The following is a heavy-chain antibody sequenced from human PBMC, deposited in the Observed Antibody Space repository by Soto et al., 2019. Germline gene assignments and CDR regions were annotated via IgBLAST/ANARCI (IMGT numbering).Heavy chain of an antibody. CDR3: ARGPRDCSGGSCYSPGWFDP. CDR1: GGXFSXXA. V-gene: IGHV1-69*01. D-gene: IGHD2-15*01. CDR2: IIPIFGTA. Sequence: VSCXASGGXFSXXAISWVRQAPGQGLEWMGGIIPIFGTANYAQKFQGRVTITADESTSTAYMELSSLRSEDTAVYYCARGPRDCSGGSCYSPGWFDPWGQGTLVTVSS. J-gene: IGHJ5*02.